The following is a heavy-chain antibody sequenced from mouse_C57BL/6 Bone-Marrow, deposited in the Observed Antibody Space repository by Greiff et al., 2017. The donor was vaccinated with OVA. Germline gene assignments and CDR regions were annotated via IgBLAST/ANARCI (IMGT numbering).Heavy chain of an antibody. CDR2: IHPNSGST. Sequence: QVQLQQPGAALVKPGASVKLSCKASGYPFTSYWMHWVKQRPGQGLEWIGMIHPNSGSTNYNEKFKSKATLTVDKSSSTAYMQLSSLTAEDSAVYYCARSTYYSPRFDYWGQGTTRTVSS. V-gene: IGHV1-64*01. D-gene: IGHD2-12*01. J-gene: IGHJ2*01. CDR1: GYPFTSYW. CDR3: ARSTYYSPRFDY.